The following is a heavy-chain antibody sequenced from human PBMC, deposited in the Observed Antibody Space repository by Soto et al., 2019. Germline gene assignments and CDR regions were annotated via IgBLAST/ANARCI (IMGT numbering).Heavy chain of an antibody. Sequence: SVKVSCKASGGTFSSYAMSWVRQAPGQGLEWMGGIIPIFGTANYAQKFQGRVTITADESTSTAYMELSSLRSEDTAVYYCAREKEHSSSGFDYWGQGTLVTVSS. CDR3: AREKEHSSSGFDY. CDR1: GGTFSSYA. CDR2: IIPIFGTA. J-gene: IGHJ4*02. D-gene: IGHD6-13*01. V-gene: IGHV1-69*13.